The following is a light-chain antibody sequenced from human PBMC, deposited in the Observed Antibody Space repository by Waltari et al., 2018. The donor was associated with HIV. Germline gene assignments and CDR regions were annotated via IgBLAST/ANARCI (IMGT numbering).Light chain of an antibody. CDR1: NIV. J-gene: IGLJ2*01. Sequence: SSVLTQPPSVSVAPGKTASITCGGTNIVHWYQLKPGQAPGLVIYDGSDRPSGIPERFSGSNSGNTATLTISRVEAGDEADYYCQVWDSSTNHVVFGGGTKLTVL. CDR3: QVWDSSTNHVV. V-gene: IGLV3-21*04. CDR2: DGS.